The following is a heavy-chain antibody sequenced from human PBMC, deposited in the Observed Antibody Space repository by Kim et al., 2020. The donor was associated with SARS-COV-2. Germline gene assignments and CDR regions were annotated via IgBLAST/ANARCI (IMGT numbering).Heavy chain of an antibody. V-gene: IGHV6-1*01. Sequence: SQTLSLTCAISGDSVSSNSAAWNWIRQSPSRGLEWLGRTYYRSKWYNDYAVSVKSRITINPDTSKNQFSLQLNSVTPEDTAVYYCARADIVVVPAHKTKYYYGMDVWGQGTTVTVSS. D-gene: IGHD2-2*01. J-gene: IGHJ6*02. CDR2: TYYRSKWYN. CDR1: GDSVSSNSAA. CDR3: ARADIVVVPAHKTKYYYGMDV.